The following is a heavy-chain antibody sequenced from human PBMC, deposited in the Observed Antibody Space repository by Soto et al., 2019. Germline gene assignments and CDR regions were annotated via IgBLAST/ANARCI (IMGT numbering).Heavy chain of an antibody. CDR2: ISAHNGNT. Sequence: QVHLVQSGAEVKKPGASVKVSCKASGYTFTSYGITWVRQAPGQGLEWWGWISAHNGNTDYAQKLQGRVIVTRDTSTSTAYMELRSLRSDDTAVYYCARGRYGDYWGQGALVTFSA. V-gene: IGHV1-18*01. CDR1: GYTFTSYG. D-gene: IGHD1-1*01. J-gene: IGHJ4*02. CDR3: ARGRYGDY.